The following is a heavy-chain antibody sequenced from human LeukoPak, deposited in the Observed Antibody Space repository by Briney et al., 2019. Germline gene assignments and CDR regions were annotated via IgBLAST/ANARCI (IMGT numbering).Heavy chain of an antibody. Sequence: SVKVSCKASGGTFGSYVISWVRQAPGQGLEWMGGIIPIFGTANYAQKFQGRVTITADESTGTAYMELSSLRSEDTAVYYCARAFSQYYDILTGYHSFDYWGQGTLVTVSS. CDR2: IIPIFGTA. V-gene: IGHV1-69*01. D-gene: IGHD3-9*01. CDR1: GGTFGSYV. CDR3: ARAFSQYYDILTGYHSFDY. J-gene: IGHJ4*02.